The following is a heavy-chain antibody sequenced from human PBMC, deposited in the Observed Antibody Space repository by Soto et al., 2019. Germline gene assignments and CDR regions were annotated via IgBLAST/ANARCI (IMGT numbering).Heavy chain of an antibody. CDR2: IIPIFGTA. Sequence: QVQLVQSGAEVKKPGSSVTVSCKASGGTFSSYTISWVRQAPEQGLEWMGGIIPIFGTANYAQKFQGRVTITADESTSTAYMEFSSLRSEDTAVYCCARGNHRWLQLWYFDLWGRGTLVTVSS. CDR3: ARGNHRWLQLWYFDL. D-gene: IGHD5-12*01. J-gene: IGHJ2*01. V-gene: IGHV1-69*12. CDR1: GGTFSSYT.